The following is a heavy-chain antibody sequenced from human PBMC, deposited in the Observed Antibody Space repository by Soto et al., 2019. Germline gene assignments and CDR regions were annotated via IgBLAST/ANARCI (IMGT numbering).Heavy chain of an antibody. D-gene: IGHD5-18*01. CDR1: GFTFSSYW. J-gene: IGHJ3*02. Sequence: GGSLRLSCAASGFTFSSYWMHWVRQAPGKGLVWVSRINSDGSSTSYADSVKGRFTISRDNAKNTLYLQMNSLRAEDTAVYYCATNRLTAIDAFDIWGQGTMVTVSS. V-gene: IGHV3-74*01. CDR2: INSDGSST. CDR3: ATNRLTAIDAFDI.